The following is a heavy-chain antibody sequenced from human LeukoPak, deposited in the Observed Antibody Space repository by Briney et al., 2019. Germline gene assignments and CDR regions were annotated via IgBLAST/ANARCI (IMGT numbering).Heavy chain of an antibody. CDR2: VKGDGSEK. CDR1: GFTFSTHW. CDR3: ATGRAAHLFDY. J-gene: IGHJ4*02. V-gene: IGHV3-7*01. D-gene: IGHD6-6*01. Sequence: GGSLRLSCAASGFTFSTHWMIWVRQAPGKGLDWVANVKGDGSEKYYVDSVKGRFTISRDNARNSLYLQMNSLRAEDTDVYFCATGRAAHLFDYWGQGTLVTVSS.